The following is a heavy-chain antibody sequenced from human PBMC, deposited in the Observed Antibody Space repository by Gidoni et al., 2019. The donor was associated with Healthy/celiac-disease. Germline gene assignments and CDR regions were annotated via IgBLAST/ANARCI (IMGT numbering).Heavy chain of an antibody. CDR2: ISSSNSYI. D-gene: IGHD5-18*01. V-gene: IGHV3-21*01. CDR1: GFTFSRYS. J-gene: IGHJ6*03. Sequence: EVQLVESGGGLVKPGGSLRLSCAASGFTFSRYSMNWVRLAPGKGLEWVSSISSSNSYIYYADSVKGRFTIPRDNAKNSLYLQMNSLRAEDTAVYYCARWVDTALYYYNYMDVWGKGTTVTVSS. CDR3: ARWVDTALYYYNYMDV.